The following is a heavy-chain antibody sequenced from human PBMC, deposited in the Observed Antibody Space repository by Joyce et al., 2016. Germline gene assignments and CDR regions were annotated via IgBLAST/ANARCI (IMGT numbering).Heavy chain of an antibody. J-gene: IGHJ4*02. D-gene: IGHD3-3*01. Sequence: QVHLVQSGAEVKEPGASVRVSCKASGYTFTGCYLHWVRQAPGQGLGWMGGINPNSGGTDYAQKFRGRVTMTRDTSISTAYMELSSMTSDDTDVYYCARDPRSAGNFWSGYYLNWGQGTLVTVSS. CDR2: INPNSGGT. CDR3: ARDPRSAGNFWSGYYLN. CDR1: GYTFTGCY. V-gene: IGHV1-2*02.